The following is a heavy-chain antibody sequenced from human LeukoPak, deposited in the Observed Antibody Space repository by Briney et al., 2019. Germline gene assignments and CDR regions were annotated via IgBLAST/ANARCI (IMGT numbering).Heavy chain of an antibody. D-gene: IGHD3-16*01. J-gene: IGHJ4*02. V-gene: IGHV4-59*12. CDR2: IYYSGST. CDR3: AREGGGSFDY. Sequence: SETLSLTCTVSGGSISSYYWSWIRQPPGKGLEWIGYIYYSGSTYYNPSLKSRVTISVDTSKNQFSLKLSSVTAADTAVYYCAREGGGSFDYWGQGTLVTVSS. CDR1: GGSISSYY.